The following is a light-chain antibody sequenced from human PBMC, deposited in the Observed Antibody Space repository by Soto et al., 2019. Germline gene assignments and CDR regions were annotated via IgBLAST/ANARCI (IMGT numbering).Light chain of an antibody. CDR3: QQYGSSPRT. Sequence: EIVLTQSPGTLSLSPGERATLSCRASQSVRNNYLAWYQQRPGQAPRLLIYGASSRATGIPDRFSGSGSRTDFTLTIGRLEPEDFAVYYCQQYGSSPRTFGQGTKVEIK. J-gene: IGKJ1*01. CDR1: QSVRNNY. V-gene: IGKV3-20*01. CDR2: GAS.